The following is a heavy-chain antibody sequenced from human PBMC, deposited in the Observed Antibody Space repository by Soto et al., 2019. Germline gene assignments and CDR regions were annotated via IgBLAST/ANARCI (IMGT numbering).Heavy chain of an antibody. CDR1: GGSFSGYY. Sequence: QVQLQQWGAGLLKPSETLSLTCAVYGGSFSGYYWSWIRQPPGKGLEWIGEINHSGSTNYNPSLKIRVTISVDTSKNQFSLKLSSVTAADTAVYYCARGRGYQPLRWFDPWGQGTLVTVSS. D-gene: IGHD2-2*01. J-gene: IGHJ5*02. CDR2: INHSGST. V-gene: IGHV4-34*01. CDR3: ARGRGYQPLRWFDP.